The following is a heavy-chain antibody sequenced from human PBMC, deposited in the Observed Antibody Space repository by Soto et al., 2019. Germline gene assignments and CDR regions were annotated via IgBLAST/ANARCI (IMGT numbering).Heavy chain of an antibody. CDR3: AAPLYYDGGPYYFDY. D-gene: IGHD3-22*01. CDR2: IVVGSGNT. Sequence: SVKVSCKASGFTFTSSAVQWVRQARGQRLEWIGWIVVGSGNTNYAKKFQERVTITRDMSTSKAEMGLSSLRAEDTAVYYCAAPLYYDGGPYYFDYWGQGTLVTVSS. J-gene: IGHJ4*02. CDR1: GFTFTSSA. V-gene: IGHV1-58*01.